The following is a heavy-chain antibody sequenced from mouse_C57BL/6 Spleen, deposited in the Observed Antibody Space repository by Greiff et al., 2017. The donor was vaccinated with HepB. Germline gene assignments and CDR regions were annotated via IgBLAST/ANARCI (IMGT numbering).Heavy chain of an antibody. CDR2: ISYDGSN. Sequence: EVQLVESGPGLVKPSQSLSLTCSVTGYSITSGYYWNWIRQFPGNKLEWMGYISYDGSNNYNPSLKNRISITRDTSKNQFFLKLNSVTTEDTATYYCARVIYYDYDYWYFDVWGTGTTVTVSS. V-gene: IGHV3-6*01. CDR1: GYSITSGYY. J-gene: IGHJ1*03. D-gene: IGHD2-4*01. CDR3: ARVIYYDYDYWYFDV.